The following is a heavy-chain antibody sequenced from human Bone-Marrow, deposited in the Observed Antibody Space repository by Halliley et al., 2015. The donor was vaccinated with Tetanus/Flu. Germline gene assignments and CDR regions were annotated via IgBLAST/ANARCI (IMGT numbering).Heavy chain of an antibody. J-gene: IGHJ3*02. D-gene: IGHD4-17*01. CDR1: GDTLRTYA. Sequence: QVQLVQSGAEVKKPGSSVKVSCKASGDTLRTYAISWVRQAPGQGLEWMGQISPLFATADYAQKFEGRVTITADESTNEAYMELSNLSSEDTAVFYCVRVGDFGEYNLGPFDIWGQGTLVTVSS. CDR2: ISPLFATA. CDR3: VRVGDFGEYNLGPFDI. V-gene: IGHV1-69*01.